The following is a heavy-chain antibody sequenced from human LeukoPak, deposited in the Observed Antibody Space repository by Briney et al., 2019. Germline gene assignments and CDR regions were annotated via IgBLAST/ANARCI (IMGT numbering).Heavy chain of an antibody. D-gene: IGHD3-9*01. V-gene: IGHV4-30-4*01. CDR2: IYYSGST. CDR1: GGSISSGDYS. CDR3: ARSRPNYDILTGYYDY. J-gene: IGHJ4*02. Sequence: PSETLSLTCTVSGGSISSGDYSWSWIRQPPGKGLEWIGYIYYSGSTYFNPSLKSRVTISVDTSKNQFSLKLSSVTAADTAVYYCARSRPNYDILTGYYDYWGQGTLVTVSS.